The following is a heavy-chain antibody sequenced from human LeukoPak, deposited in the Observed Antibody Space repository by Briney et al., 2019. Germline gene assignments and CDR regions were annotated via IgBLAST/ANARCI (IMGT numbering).Heavy chain of an antibody. J-gene: IGHJ4*02. Sequence: ASVKVSCKASGYTFTDYYMHWVRQAPGQGPEWMGWINPNSGGTNYAQKLQGRVTMTTDTSTSTAYMELRSLRSDDTAVYYCARVLLSLAGMEDPDYWGQGTLVTVSS. CDR1: GYTFTDYY. CDR3: ARVLLSLAGMEDPDY. D-gene: IGHD6-19*01. V-gene: IGHV1-2*02. CDR2: INPNSGGT.